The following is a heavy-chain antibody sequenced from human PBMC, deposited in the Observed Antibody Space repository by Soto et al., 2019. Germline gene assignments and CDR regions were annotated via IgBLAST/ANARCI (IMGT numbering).Heavy chain of an antibody. CDR1: GGSFFGYS. CDR2: ISPSGST. Sequence: QVQLQQWGAVLLKPSDTLSLTCAVYGGSFFGYSSSWIRKSPGKGLEWIGEISPSGSTSYSPSLESRGPISEDTSKNQLYLKLSSVTAADKAVYHGTRGYCSGDSCYWTYYLGQGTPVTVSS. J-gene: IGHJ4*02. V-gene: IGHV4-34*01. D-gene: IGHD2-15*01. CDR3: TRGYCSGDSCYWTYY.